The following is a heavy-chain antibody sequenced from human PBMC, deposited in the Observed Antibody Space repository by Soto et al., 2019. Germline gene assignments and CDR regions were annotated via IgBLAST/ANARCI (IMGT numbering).Heavy chain of an antibody. CDR3: GRNLIEGSILDF. V-gene: IGHV1-69*12. CDR2: IIPIFGTE. Sequence: QVQLVQSGAEVKKPGSSVKVSCKASGGTFSSYAISWVRQAPGQGLEWMGGIIPIFGTENYAQTFQGRVTITADESTSTAYMELSRLRSEDTAVYYCGRNLIEGSILDFWGQGTTVTVSS. D-gene: IGHD2-15*01. CDR1: GGTFSSYA. J-gene: IGHJ6*02.